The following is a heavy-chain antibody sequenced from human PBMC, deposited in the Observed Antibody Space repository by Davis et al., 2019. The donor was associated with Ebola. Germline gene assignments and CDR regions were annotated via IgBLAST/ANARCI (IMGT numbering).Heavy chain of an antibody. CDR3: TRHVSGDFWYFDL. V-gene: IGHV3-53*01. J-gene: IGHJ2*01. D-gene: IGHD4-17*01. CDR1: GASITSGDYF. CDR2: IYRDGRT. Sequence: ETLSLTCTVSGASITSGDYFWTWIRQAPGKGLEWVSVIYRDGRTYYADSVKGRFIVSRDNSKNTLFLQMDSLRADDTAVYYCTRHVSGDFWYFDLWGRGTLVSVSS.